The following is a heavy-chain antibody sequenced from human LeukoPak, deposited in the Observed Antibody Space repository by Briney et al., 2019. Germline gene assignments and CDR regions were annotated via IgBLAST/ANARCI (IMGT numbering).Heavy chain of an antibody. V-gene: IGHV4-39*07. J-gene: IGHJ4*02. CDR2: IYYIGST. Sequence: PSETLSLTCTVSGGSISSNNYYWGWIRQPPGKGLEWIGTIYYIGSTYYNSSLKSRVTMSVDTSKNQFSLRLSSVTAADTAVYYCARDGGYNWNYDCWGQGTLVTVSS. CDR3: ARDGGYNWNYDC. D-gene: IGHD1-7*01. CDR1: GGSISSNNYY.